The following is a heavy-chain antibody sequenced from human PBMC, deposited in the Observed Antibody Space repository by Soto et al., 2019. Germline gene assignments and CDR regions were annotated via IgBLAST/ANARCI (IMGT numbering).Heavy chain of an antibody. CDR1: GYTSTSYG. Sequence: ASVKVPSKAFGYTSTSYGISWGRQAPGQGLEGMGWISAYNGNTNNAQKLQGRVTMTTATSTSTAYMELRSLRLDATAVYYCARSGSGYSYGLFYYYYYMDDWAKGTTVTVSS. CDR2: ISAYNGNT. D-gene: IGHD5-18*01. CDR3: ARSGSGYSYGLFYYYYYMDD. V-gene: IGHV1-18*01. J-gene: IGHJ6*03.